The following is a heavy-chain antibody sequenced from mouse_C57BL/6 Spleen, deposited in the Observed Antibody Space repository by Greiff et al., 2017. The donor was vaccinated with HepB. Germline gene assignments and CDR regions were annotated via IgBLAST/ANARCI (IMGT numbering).Heavy chain of an antibody. J-gene: IGHJ2*01. V-gene: IGHV1-15*01. Sequence: VKLVESGAELVRPGASVTLSCKASGYTFTDYEMHWVKQTPVHGLEWIGAIDPETGGTAYNQKFKGKAILTADKSSSTAYMQLRSLTSEDSAVYYCTGRGGYPLDYWGQGTTLTVSS. CDR2: IDPETGGT. CDR1: GYTFTDYE. CDR3: TGRGGYPLDY. D-gene: IGHD2-2*01.